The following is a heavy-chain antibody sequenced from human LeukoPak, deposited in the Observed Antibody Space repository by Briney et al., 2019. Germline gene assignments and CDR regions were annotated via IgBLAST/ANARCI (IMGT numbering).Heavy chain of an antibody. D-gene: IGHD3-22*01. J-gene: IGHJ4*02. V-gene: IGHV3-21*01. CDR1: GFTFSTYA. CDR2: ISSTSNYI. CDR3: ASDSYYYDSSGPLGGGYFDY. Sequence: GGSLRLSCAASGFTFSTYAISWARQAPGKGLEWVSCISSTSNYIFYADSVRGRFTISRDNAKNSLYLQMNSLRAEDTAVYYCASDSYYYDSSGPLGGGYFDYWGQGTLVTVSS.